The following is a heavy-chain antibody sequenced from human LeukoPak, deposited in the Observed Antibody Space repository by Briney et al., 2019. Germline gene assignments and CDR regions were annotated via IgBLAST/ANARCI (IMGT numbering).Heavy chain of an antibody. J-gene: IGHJ4*02. CDR2: IRYDGSNK. CDR3: ALLTRNYYDSSGYFE. V-gene: IGHV3-30*02. Sequence: GGSLRLSCAASGFTFSHYGIHWVRQAPGKGLEWVALIRYDGSNKYYADSVKGRFTISRDNSKNTVYLQMNSLRAEDTAVYYCALLTRNYYDSSGYFEWGQGTLVTVSS. D-gene: IGHD3-22*01. CDR1: GFTFSHYG.